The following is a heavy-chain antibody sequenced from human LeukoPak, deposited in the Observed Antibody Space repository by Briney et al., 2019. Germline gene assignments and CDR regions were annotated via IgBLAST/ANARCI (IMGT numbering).Heavy chain of an antibody. J-gene: IGHJ6*03. Sequence: ASVKVSCKASGYTFTSYGISWVRQAPGQGLEWMGWISAYNGNTNYAQRLQCRVTMTTDTSTSTAYMELRSLRSDDTAVYYCARSSIYYYYMDVWGKGTTVTVSS. V-gene: IGHV1-18*01. CDR3: ARSSIYYYYMDV. CDR2: ISAYNGNT. CDR1: GYTFTSYG.